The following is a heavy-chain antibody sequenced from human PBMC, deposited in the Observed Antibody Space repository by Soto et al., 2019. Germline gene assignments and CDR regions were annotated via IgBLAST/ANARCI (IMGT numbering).Heavy chain of an antibody. D-gene: IGHD3-3*01. J-gene: IGHJ4*02. Sequence: QVQLQESGPGLVKPSETLSLTCTVSGGSISSSYWSWIRQPPGKGLEWIGYIYYSGSANYNPSLKSRVSISLDTSKKQFSLKLGSVTAADTAVYYCAGFGGVAAGHLEALDFWGQGILVIVSS. CDR2: IYYSGSA. V-gene: IGHV4-59*01. CDR1: GGSISSSY. CDR3: AGFGGVAAGHLEALDF.